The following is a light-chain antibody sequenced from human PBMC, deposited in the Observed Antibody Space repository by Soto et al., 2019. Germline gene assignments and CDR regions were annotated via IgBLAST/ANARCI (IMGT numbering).Light chain of an antibody. Sequence: IALTQSPVTLSMSPGERAILSCSASQSINNYLAWYQQKPGQAPRLLIYDASNRATGIPARFSGSGSGTDFTLTISSLEPEDFAVYYCQQRSNWPYTFGQGTKLQI. CDR1: QSINNY. CDR3: QQRSNWPYT. J-gene: IGKJ2*01. CDR2: DAS. V-gene: IGKV3-11*01.